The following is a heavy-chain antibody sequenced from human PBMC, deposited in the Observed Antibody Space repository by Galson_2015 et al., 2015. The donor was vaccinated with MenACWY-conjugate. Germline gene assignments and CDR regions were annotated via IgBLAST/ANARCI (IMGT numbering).Heavy chain of an antibody. J-gene: IGHJ4*01. CDR2: IGDP. V-gene: IGHV4-59*01. CDR3: AGCVQAAYPYEIPRPFDF. CDR1: GGSIRDFL. Sequence: ETLSLTCSVYGGSIRDFLWSWLRQAPGKGPEWIGHIGDPFQNPSLLSRRTISVDTVRNQVSLKLRSVTAADTAVYYCAGCVQAAYPYEIPRPFDFWGQGALVTVSS. D-gene: IGHD3-16*01.